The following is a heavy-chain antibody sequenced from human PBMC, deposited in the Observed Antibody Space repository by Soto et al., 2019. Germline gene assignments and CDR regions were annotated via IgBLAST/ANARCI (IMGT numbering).Heavy chain of an antibody. J-gene: IGHJ4*02. CDR2: IYYSGST. Sequence: SETLSLTCTVSGDSISSYYWSWIRQPPGKGLEWIGYIYYSGSTNYNPSFKCRVTISVDTSKNQFSLKLSSVTAADTAVYYCARHPGYYDILTGYTTYYFDAWGQGILVTVSS. D-gene: IGHD3-9*01. V-gene: IGHV4-59*01. CDR1: GDSISSYY. CDR3: ARHPGYYDILTGYTTYYFDA.